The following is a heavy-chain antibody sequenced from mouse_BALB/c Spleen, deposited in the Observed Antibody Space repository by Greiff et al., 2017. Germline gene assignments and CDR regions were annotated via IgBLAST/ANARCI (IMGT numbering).Heavy chain of an antibody. V-gene: IGHV1S81*02. J-gene: IGHJ4*01. CDR1: GYTFTSYY. CDR3: MGLRRDYYAMDY. Sequence: QVQLQQPGAELVKPGASVKLSCKASGYTFTSYYMYWVKQRPGQGLEWIGGINPSNGGTNFNEKFKSKATLTVDKSSSTAYMQLSSLTSEDSAVYYCMGLRRDYYAMDYWGQGTSVTVSS. CDR2: INPSNGGT. D-gene: IGHD2-2*01.